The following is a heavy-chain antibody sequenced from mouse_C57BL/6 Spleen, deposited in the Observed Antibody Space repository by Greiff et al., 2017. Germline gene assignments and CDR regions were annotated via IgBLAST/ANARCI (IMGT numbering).Heavy chain of an antibody. J-gene: IGHJ2*01. CDR3: ARHPGTGFDY. CDR2: ISGGGGNT. V-gene: IGHV5-9*01. D-gene: IGHD3-3*01. Sequence: EVKLVESGGGLVKPGGSLKLSCAASGFTFSSYTMSWVRQTPEKRLEWVATISGGGGNTYYPDSVKGRFTISRDNAKNTLYLQMSSLRAEDTALYYCARHPGTGFDYWGQGTTLTVSS. CDR1: GFTFSSYT.